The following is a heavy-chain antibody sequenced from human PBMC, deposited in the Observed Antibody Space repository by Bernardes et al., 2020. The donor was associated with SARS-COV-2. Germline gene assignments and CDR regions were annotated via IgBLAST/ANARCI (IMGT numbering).Heavy chain of an antibody. J-gene: IGHJ6*02. D-gene: IGHD2-2*01. V-gene: IGHV3-48*01. Sequence: GGSLRLSCVVSVLTFSSHSMNWVRQAPGKGLEWISFISSGSRARYYADSVEGRFTIFRDNARNLLFLQMNSLRAEDTAVYYCATETRRENYGMDVWGQGTTVTVSS. CDR2: ISSGSRAR. CDR3: ATETRRENYGMDV. CDR1: VLTFSSHS.